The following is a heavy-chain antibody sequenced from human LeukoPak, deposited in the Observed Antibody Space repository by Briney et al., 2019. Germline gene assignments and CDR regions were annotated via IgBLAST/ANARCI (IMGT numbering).Heavy chain of an antibody. V-gene: IGHV1-18*01. D-gene: IGHD1-26*01. CDR3: ARGPLRHSGSYSPPRY. CDR1: GYTFTSYG. J-gene: IGHJ4*02. Sequence: ASVKVSCKASGYTFTSYGISWVRQAPGQGLEWMGWISAYNGNTNYAQKLQGRVTMTTDTSTSTAYMELRSLRSDDTAVYYCARGPLRHSGSYSPPRYWGQGTLVTVSS. CDR2: ISAYNGNT.